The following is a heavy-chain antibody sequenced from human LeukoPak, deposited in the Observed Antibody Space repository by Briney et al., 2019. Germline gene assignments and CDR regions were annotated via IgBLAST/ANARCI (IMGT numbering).Heavy chain of an antibody. CDR2: ISSSSSTI. CDR3: ARDGRRDDYYYYYMDV. V-gene: IGHV3-48*04. Sequence: PGGSLRLSCAAFGFTFSSYSMNWVRQAPGKGLEWVSYISSSSSTIYYADSVKGRFTISRDNAKNSLYLQMNSLRAEDTAVYYCARDGRRDDYYYYYMDVWGKGTTVTVSS. J-gene: IGHJ6*03. CDR1: GFTFSSYS.